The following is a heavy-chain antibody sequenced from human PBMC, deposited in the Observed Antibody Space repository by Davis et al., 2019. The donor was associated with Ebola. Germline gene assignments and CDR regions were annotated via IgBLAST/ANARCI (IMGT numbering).Heavy chain of an antibody. CDR3: ASSVTMVQGRYYYYGMDV. D-gene: IGHD3-10*01. J-gene: IGHJ6*02. V-gene: IGHV5-51*01. Sequence: PGGSLRLSCKGSGYSFTSYWIGWVRQMPGKGLEWMGIIYPGDSDTRYSPSFQGQVTISADKSISTAYLQWSSLKASDTAMYYCASSVTMVQGRYYYYGMDVWGQGTTVTVSS. CDR2: IYPGDSDT. CDR1: GYSFTSYW.